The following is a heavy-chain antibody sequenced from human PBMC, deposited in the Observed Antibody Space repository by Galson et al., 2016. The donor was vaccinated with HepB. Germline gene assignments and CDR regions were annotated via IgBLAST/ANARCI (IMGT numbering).Heavy chain of an antibody. Sequence: SLRLSCAASGFTFSSYGMHWVRQAPGKGLEWVAVISNDGSNKYYEDSVKGRFSITRDNSKNTLYVQMNSLRAEDTAVYYCAKELKSSGYYSYFDQWGQGTLVTVSS. J-gene: IGHJ4*02. CDR3: AKELKSSGYYSYFDQ. V-gene: IGHV3-30*18. D-gene: IGHD3-22*01. CDR1: GFTFSSYG. CDR2: ISNDGSNK.